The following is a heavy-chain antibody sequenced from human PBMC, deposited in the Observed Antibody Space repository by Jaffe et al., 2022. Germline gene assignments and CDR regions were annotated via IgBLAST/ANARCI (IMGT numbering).Heavy chain of an antibody. CDR2: TYYRSKWYN. J-gene: IGHJ2*01. CDR3: ARDRYCSGGSCSYWYFDL. Sequence: QVQLQQSGPGLVKPSQTLSLTCAISGDSVSSNSAAWNWIRQSPSRGLEWLGRTYYRSKWYNDYAVSVKSRITINPDTSKNQFSLQLNSVTPEDTAVYYCARDRYCSGGSCSYWYFDLWGRGTLVTVSS. CDR1: GDSVSSNSAA. D-gene: IGHD2-15*01. V-gene: IGHV6-1*01.